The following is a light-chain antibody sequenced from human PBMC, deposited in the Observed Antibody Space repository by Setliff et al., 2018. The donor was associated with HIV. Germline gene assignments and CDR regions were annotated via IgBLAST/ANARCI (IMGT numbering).Light chain of an antibody. V-gene: IGLV2-14*01. CDR2: DVS. CDR1: SSDVGGYNY. J-gene: IGLJ2*01. CDR3: SSYTSSSTLV. Sequence: QSVLTQPASVSGSPGQSITISCTGTSSDVGGYNYVSWYQQHTGKAPKLMIYDVSKRPSGVSSRFSGSKSGNTASLTISGLQAEDEADYSCSSYTSSSTLVFGGGTKVTVL.